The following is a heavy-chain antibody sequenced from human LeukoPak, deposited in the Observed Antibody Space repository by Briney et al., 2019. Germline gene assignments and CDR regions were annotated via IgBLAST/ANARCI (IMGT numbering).Heavy chain of an antibody. CDR3: AREELGSSLGFDP. J-gene: IGHJ5*02. Sequence: GGSLRLSCAASGFTFNNYWIHWVRQVPGKGLVWVSRINNDGSSASYVDSVKGRFTISRDNAKNTLYLQMNSLRAEDTAVYYCAREELGSSLGFDPWGQGTLVTVSS. D-gene: IGHD3-16*01. CDR2: INNDGSSA. V-gene: IGHV3-74*01. CDR1: GFTFNNYW.